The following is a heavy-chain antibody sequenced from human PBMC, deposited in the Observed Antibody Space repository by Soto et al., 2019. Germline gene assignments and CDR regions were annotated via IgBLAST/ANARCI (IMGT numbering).Heavy chain of an antibody. J-gene: IGHJ4*02. V-gene: IGHV4-59*11. D-gene: IGHD1-26*01. CDR1: GGSFTNHF. Sequence: SETLSLTCTVSGGSFTNHFWTWIRQSPGKRLEWLAYVSYSGTTHYNPSLRSRLTISPDTSRYQFSLRLTSVTTADTSVYFCAGTRHIVGRTTYYDRWGQGLLVTVSS. CDR3: AGTRHIVGRTTYYDR. CDR2: VSYSGTT.